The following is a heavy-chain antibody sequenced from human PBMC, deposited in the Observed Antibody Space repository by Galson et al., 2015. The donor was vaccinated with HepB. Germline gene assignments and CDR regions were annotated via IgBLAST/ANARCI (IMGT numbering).Heavy chain of an antibody. CDR2: INHSGST. CDR1: GGSFSGYY. D-gene: IGHD5-18*01. CDR3: ARGRPRGYSYGPYPYFDY. Sequence: TLSLTCAVYGGSFSGYYWSWIRQPPGKGLEWIGEINHSGSTNYNPSLKSRVTISVDTSKNQFSLKLSSVTAADTAVYYCARGRPRGYSYGPYPYFDYWGQGTLVTVSS. V-gene: IGHV4-34*01. J-gene: IGHJ4*02.